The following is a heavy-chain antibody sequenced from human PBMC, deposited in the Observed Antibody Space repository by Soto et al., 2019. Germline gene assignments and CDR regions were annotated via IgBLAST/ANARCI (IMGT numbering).Heavy chain of an antibody. J-gene: IGHJ6*03. V-gene: IGHV3-20*01. CDR1: GFTFDDYG. CDR2: INWNGGST. CDR3: ARSPTYYYYYYMDV. Sequence: GGSLRLSCVASGFTFDDYGMSWVRQAPGKGLEWVSGINWNGGSTGYADSVKGRFTISRDNAKNSLYLQMNSLRAEDTALYHCARSPTYYYYYYMDVWGKGTTVTVSS.